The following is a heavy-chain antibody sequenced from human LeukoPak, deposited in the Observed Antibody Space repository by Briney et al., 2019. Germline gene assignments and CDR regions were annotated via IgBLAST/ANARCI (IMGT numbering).Heavy chain of an antibody. V-gene: IGHV3-53*01. Sequence: GGSLRLSCAASGFTVSSNYMSWVRRAPGKGLEWVTVIYGGGSKYYANSVKGRFTISRDNSKNTLYLQMNSLRAEDTAVYYCAKDRKPTPLYCGMDVWGQGTTVTVSS. CDR1: GFTVSSNY. CDR3: AKDRKPTPLYCGMDV. J-gene: IGHJ6*02. CDR2: IYGGGSK.